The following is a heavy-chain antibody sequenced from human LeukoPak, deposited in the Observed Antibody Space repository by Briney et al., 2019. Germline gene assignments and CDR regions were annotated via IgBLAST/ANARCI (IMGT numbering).Heavy chain of an antibody. J-gene: IGHJ5*02. V-gene: IGHV4-59*01. D-gene: IGHD3-22*01. Sequence: SEPLSLTCTVPGGSISSYYWSWIRQPPGKGLEWIGYIYYSGSTNYNPSLKSRVTISVDTSKNQFSLKLSSVTAADTAVYYCARGKDYYDSSGYSNCFDPGGQGTLVTVSS. CDR2: IYYSGST. CDR3: ARGKDYYDSSGYSNCFDP. CDR1: GGSISSYY.